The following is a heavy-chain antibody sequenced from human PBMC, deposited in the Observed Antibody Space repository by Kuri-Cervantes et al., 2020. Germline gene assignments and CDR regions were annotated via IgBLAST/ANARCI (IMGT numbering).Heavy chain of an antibody. CDR2: ISYDGSNK. Sequence: GESLKISCAASGFTFSDYYMSWIRQAPGKGLEWVAVISYDGSNKYYADSVKGRFTISRDNSKNTLYLQMNSLRAEDTAVYYCARDMYYYDSSGYYTQPAFDIWGQGTMVTVSS. J-gene: IGHJ3*02. D-gene: IGHD3-22*01. CDR3: ARDMYYYDSSGYYTQPAFDI. V-gene: IGHV3-30-3*01. CDR1: GFTFSDYY.